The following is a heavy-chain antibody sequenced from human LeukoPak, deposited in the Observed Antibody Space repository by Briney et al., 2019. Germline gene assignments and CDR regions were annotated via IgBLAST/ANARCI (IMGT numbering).Heavy chain of an antibody. CDR2: IYYSGST. J-gene: IGHJ4*02. CDR1: GGSISSYY. CDR3: ARGHGDGDYVQFDY. V-gene: IGHV4-59*01. Sequence: SETLSLTCTVSGGSISSYYWSWIRQPPGKGLEWIGYIYYSGSTNYNPSLKSRVTISVDTSKNQFSLKLGSVTAADTAVYYCARGHGDGDYVQFDYWGQGTLVTVSS. D-gene: IGHD4-17*01.